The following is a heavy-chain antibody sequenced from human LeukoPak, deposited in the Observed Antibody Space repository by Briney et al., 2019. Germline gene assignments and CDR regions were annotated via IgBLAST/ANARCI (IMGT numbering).Heavy chain of an antibody. CDR3: ARGRPSLGYCSSTSCYRLASIDAFDI. Sequence: ASVKVSCKASGYTFTSYDINWVRQATGQGLEWMGWMNPNSGNTGYAQKFQGRVTITRNTSISTAYMELSSLRSEDTAVYYCARGRPSLGYCSSTSCYRLASIDAFDIWGQGTMVTVSS. D-gene: IGHD2-2*01. V-gene: IGHV1-8*03. J-gene: IGHJ3*02. CDR2: MNPNSGNT. CDR1: GYTFTSYD.